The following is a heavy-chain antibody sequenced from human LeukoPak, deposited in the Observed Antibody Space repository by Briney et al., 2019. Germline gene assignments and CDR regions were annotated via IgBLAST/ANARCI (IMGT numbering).Heavy chain of an antibody. CDR1: GFTFSNAW. D-gene: IGHD1-26*01. CDR2: IRSETDGGTR. CDR3: ATRGSGNYYRTVFFI. Sequence: GGSLRLSCTASGFTFSNAWMSWVRQAPGKGLEWVGRIRSETDGGTRDYAAPVKDRFTISRDDSKNTLYLQMNSLKTEDTGVYYCATRGSGNYYRTVFFIWGQGTMVTVSS. J-gene: IGHJ3*02. V-gene: IGHV3-15*01.